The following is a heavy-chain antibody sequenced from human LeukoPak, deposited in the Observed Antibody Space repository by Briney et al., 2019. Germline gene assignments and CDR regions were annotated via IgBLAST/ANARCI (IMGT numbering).Heavy chain of an antibody. D-gene: IGHD2-2*02. Sequence: PSETLSLTCAAYGGSFSGYYWSWIRQPPGKGLEWIGEINHSGSTNYNPSLKSRVTISVDTSKNQFSLKLSSVTAADTAVYYCARGRYCGSTSCYIPRNWFDPWGQGTLVTVSS. CDR1: GGSFSGYY. J-gene: IGHJ5*02. CDR2: INHSGST. CDR3: ARGRYCGSTSCYIPRNWFDP. V-gene: IGHV4-34*01.